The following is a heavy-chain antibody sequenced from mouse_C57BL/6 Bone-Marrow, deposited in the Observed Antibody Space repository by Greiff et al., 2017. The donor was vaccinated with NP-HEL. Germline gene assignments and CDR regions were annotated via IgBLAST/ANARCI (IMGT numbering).Heavy chain of an antibody. D-gene: IGHD1-1*01. CDR1: GYSFTGYY. J-gene: IGHJ3*01. Sequence: DVQLVESGPELVKPGASVKISCKASGYSFTGYYMNWVKQSPEKSLEWIGEINPSTGGTTYSQKFKAKATLTVDKSSSTAYMQLKSLTSEDSAVYYCARYYYGSSYVAYWGQGTLVTVSA. CDR3: ARYYYGSSYVAY. CDR2: INPSTGGT. V-gene: IGHV1-42*01.